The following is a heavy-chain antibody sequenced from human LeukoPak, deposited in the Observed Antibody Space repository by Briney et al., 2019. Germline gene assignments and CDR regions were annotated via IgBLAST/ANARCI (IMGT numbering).Heavy chain of an antibody. CDR1: GFTFSTYN. D-gene: IGHD1-26*01. V-gene: IGHV3-21*01. CDR3: ARDVGASAPDAFDI. Sequence: GGSLRLPCAASGFTFSTYNMNWVRQAPGKGLEWVSSISSSSNYIYYADSVKGRFTISRDNAKNSLYLQMNSLRAEDTDVYYCARDVGASAPDAFDIWGQGTMVTVSS. J-gene: IGHJ3*02. CDR2: ISSSSNYI.